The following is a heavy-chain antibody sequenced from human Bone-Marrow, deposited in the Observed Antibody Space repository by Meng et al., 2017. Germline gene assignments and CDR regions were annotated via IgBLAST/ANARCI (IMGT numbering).Heavy chain of an antibody. J-gene: IGHJ4*02. CDR1: GFTFSTYN. Sequence: EVQVVEAGGGLIQPGGSLGFSCAASGFTFSTYNMHWVRQAPGKGLVWVSRINDDGSSTTYTDSVRGRFTISRDNAKNTLYLQMNSLRAEDTAVYYCARDLNWVVWDYWGQGTLVTVSS. CDR3: ARDLNWVVWDY. V-gene: IGHV3-74*01. D-gene: IGHD3/OR15-3a*01. CDR2: INDDGSST.